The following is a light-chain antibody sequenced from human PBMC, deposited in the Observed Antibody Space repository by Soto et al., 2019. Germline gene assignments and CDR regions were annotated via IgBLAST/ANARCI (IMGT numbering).Light chain of an antibody. CDR1: QSVSSSY. V-gene: IGKV3-20*01. J-gene: IGKJ2*01. CDR3: KQYGSSPLYF. Sequence: EIVLTQSPGTLSLSPGERATLSCRASQSVSSSYLAWYQQKPGQAPRLLIYGASSRATGIPDRFSGSGSGTDFPLTISRLRPKDFAVYYCKQYGSSPLYFCGRGTKLEIK. CDR2: GAS.